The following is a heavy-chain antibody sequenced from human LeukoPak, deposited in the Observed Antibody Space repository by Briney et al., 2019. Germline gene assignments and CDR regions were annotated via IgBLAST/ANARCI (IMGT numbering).Heavy chain of an antibody. J-gene: IGHJ5*02. Sequence: KPSETLSLTCTVSGGSISSSSYYWGWIRQPPGKGLEWIGEIYHSGSTNYNPSLKSRVTISVDKSKNQSSLKLSSVTAADTAVYHCARGAYSYTSSVWFDPWGQGTLVTVSS. CDR1: GGSISSSSYY. CDR2: IYHSGST. D-gene: IGHD5-18*01. V-gene: IGHV4-61*05. CDR3: ARGAYSYTSSVWFDP.